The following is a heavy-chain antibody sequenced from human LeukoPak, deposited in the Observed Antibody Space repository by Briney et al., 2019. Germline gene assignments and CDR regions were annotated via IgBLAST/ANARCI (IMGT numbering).Heavy chain of an antibody. CDR1: GFTFSSYA. J-gene: IGHJ4*02. D-gene: IGHD3-22*01. CDR3: AIFPMSRSRH. Sequence: PGGSLRLSCAAPGFTFSSYAIHWVRQAPGKGLEWVAVISYDGTTKYYADSVNGRFTISRDNSKNTLYLQMNSLRAEDTAVYYCAIFPMSRSRHWGQGTLVTVSS. CDR2: ISYDGTTK. V-gene: IGHV3-30*04.